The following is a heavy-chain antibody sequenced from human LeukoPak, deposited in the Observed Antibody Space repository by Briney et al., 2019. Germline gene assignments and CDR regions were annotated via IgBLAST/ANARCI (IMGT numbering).Heavy chain of an antibody. V-gene: IGHV3-23*01. CDR2: ISGSGDNK. J-gene: IGHJ4*02. CDR3: AKGSGYDTDFDY. D-gene: IGHD3-9*01. Sequence: GGSLRLSCAASGFTFSTYVMSWVRQAPGKVLESVSGISGSGDNKYYADSGKGRFTISRDNSKNTLYLQMNSLRAEDTAVYYCAKGSGYDTDFDYWGQGTLVSVSS. CDR1: GFTFSTYV.